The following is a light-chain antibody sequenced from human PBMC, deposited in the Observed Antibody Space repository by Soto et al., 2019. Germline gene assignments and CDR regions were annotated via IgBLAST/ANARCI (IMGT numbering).Light chain of an antibody. J-gene: IGLJ1*01. CDR2: EVN. CDR1: SSDVGSYNR. V-gene: IGLV2-18*02. Sequence: QSALTQPPSVSGSPGQSVAISCTGTSSDVGSYNRVAWYQQPPGTAPKLIISEVNNRPSGVPDRFSGSKSGNTASLTISGLQAEDEADYYCSSYTSTNTYVFGTGTQLTVL. CDR3: SSYTSTNTYV.